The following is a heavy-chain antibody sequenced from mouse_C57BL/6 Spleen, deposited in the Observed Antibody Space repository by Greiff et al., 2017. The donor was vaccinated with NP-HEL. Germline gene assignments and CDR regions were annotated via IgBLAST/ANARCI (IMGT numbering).Heavy chain of an antibody. J-gene: IGHJ3*01. CDR2: INPNNGGT. CDR3: ARPYGSSWFAY. D-gene: IGHD1-1*01. CDR1: GYTFTDYN. V-gene: IGHV1-18*01. Sequence: EVHLVESGPELVKPGASVKIPCKASGYTFTDYNMDWVKQSHGKSLEWIGDINPNNGGTIYNQKFKGKATLTVDKSSSTAYMELRSLTSEDTAVYYCARPYGSSWFAYWGQGTLVTVSA.